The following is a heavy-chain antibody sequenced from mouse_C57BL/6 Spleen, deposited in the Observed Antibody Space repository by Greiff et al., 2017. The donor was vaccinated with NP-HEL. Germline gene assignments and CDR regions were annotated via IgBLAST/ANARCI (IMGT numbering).Heavy chain of an antibody. CDR3: TDDGYPTLFDY. J-gene: IGHJ2*01. D-gene: IGHD2-3*01. CDR1: GFTFSNYW. V-gene: IGHV6-3*01. CDR2: IRLKSDNYAT. Sequence: LQQSGGGLVQPGGSMKLSCVASGFTFSNYWMNWVRQSPEKGLEWVAQIRLKSDNYATHYAESVKGRFTISRDDSKSSVYLQMNNLRAEDTGIYYCTDDGYPTLFDYWGQGTTLTVSS.